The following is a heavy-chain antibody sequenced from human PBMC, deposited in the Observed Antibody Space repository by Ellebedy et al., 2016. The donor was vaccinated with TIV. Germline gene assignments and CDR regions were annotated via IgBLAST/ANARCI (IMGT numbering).Heavy chain of an antibody. CDR3: ARCPGDTAMVTCYFDY. Sequence: MPSETLSLTCSVSGDSMRTYYWSWIRQPPGKGLEWIGEINHSGSTNYNPSLKSRVTVSVDTSKHQFSLNLSSVTAADTAVYYCARCPGDTAMVTCYFDYWGQGTLVTVSS. CDR1: GDSMRTYY. V-gene: IGHV4-34*01. J-gene: IGHJ4*02. CDR2: INHSGST. D-gene: IGHD5-18*01.